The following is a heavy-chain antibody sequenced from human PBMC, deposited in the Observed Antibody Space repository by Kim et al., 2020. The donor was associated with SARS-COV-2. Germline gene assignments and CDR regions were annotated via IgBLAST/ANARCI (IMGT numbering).Heavy chain of an antibody. J-gene: IGHJ4*02. CDR2: IRDNGRST. CDR3: ASVLHITIFGVVTGFDY. D-gene: IGHD3-3*01. V-gene: IGHV3-23*01. Sequence: GGSLRLSCVASGFMFSNSDMSWVRQAPGKGLEWVAAIRDNGRSTYHADSVKGRFTISRDNSENTLYLQLNNLRAEDAAVYYCASVLHITIFGVVTGFDYWGQGTLVTVSS. CDR1: GFMFSNSD.